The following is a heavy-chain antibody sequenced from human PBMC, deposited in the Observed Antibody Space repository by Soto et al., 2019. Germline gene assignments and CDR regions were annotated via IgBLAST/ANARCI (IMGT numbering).Heavy chain of an antibody. CDR1: GGSFSSGDYY. J-gene: IGHJ6*02. CDR2: IYYTGST. V-gene: IGHV4-30-4*01. Sequence: QVQLQESGPGVVKPSQTLSLTCTDSGGSFSSGDYYWSWVRQPPGKGLEWIGYIYYTGSTFNNPSLKSRVSISIDTSKTQFSLKLSPVTAADTAVYYCARIHFGDEPSYYYYGIDVWGQGTTVTVSS. D-gene: IGHD4-17*01. CDR3: ARIHFGDEPSYYYYGIDV.